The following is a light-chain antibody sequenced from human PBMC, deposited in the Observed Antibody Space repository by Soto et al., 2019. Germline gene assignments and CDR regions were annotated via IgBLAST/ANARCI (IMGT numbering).Light chain of an antibody. CDR2: AAS. J-gene: IGKJ1*01. CDR3: QQSYGTPRT. Sequence: DIQITQSPSSLSASVGDGVTITFRASQSISNYLNWYQQKPGKAPKLLIYAASSLQSGVPSRFSGSGSGTDFILTISSLQPEDFATFYCQQSYGTPRTFGQGTKVDI. V-gene: IGKV1-39*01. CDR1: QSISNY.